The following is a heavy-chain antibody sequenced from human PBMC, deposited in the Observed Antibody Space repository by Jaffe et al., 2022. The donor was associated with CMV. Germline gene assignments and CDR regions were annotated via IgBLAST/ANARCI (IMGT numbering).Heavy chain of an antibody. CDR2: ISGSGGST. D-gene: IGHD6-13*01. CDR3: AKVGQGSSSWYYAFDI. Sequence: EVQLVESGGGLVQPGGSLRLSCAASGFTFSSYAMSWVRQAPGKGLEWVSAISGSGGSTYYADSVKGRFTISRDNSKNTLYLQMNSLRAEDTAVYYCAKVGQGSSSWYYAFDIWGQGTMVTVSS. CDR1: GFTFSSYA. J-gene: IGHJ3*02. V-gene: IGHV3-23*04.